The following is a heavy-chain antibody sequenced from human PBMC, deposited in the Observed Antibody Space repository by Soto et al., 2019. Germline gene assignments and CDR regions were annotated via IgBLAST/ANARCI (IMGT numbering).Heavy chain of an antibody. Sequence: QVQLVQSGAEVKKPGASVKVSCKASGYTFTSYGISWVRQAPGQGLEWMGWISAYNCNTNYAQKVQGSVTLTTDTSPSTGYMALRSLRSADTAVYYCARYPGYYFAYWGQGNLVTVSS. CDR2: ISAYNCNT. V-gene: IGHV1-18*01. CDR3: ARYPGYYFAY. CDR1: GYTFTSYG. D-gene: IGHD3-22*01. J-gene: IGHJ4*02.